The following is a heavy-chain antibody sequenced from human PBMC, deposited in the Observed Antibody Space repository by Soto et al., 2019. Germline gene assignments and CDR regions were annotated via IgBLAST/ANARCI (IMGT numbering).Heavy chain of an antibody. Sequence: PSETLSLICAVYGGSFSGYYWSCIRQPPGKGLEWIGEINHSGSTNYNPSLKSRVTISVDTSKNQFSLKLSSVTAADTAVYYCARDKITGLFDYWGQGTLVTVSS. CDR1: GGSFSGYY. D-gene: IGHD2-8*02. CDR3: ARDKITGLFDY. CDR2: INHSGST. V-gene: IGHV4-34*01. J-gene: IGHJ4*02.